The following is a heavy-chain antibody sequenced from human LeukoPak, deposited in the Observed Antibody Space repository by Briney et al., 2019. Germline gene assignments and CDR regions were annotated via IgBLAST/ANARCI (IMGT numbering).Heavy chain of an antibody. Sequence: SVKVSCKASGGTFSSYAISWVRQAPEQGLEWMGGIIPIFGTANYAQKFQGRVTITADKSTSTAYMELSSLRSEDTAVYYCARAFSSGYDRWIYYFDYWGQGTLVTVSS. CDR3: ARAFSSGYDRWIYYFDY. CDR2: IIPIFGTA. J-gene: IGHJ4*02. D-gene: IGHD5-12*01. CDR1: GGTFSSYA. V-gene: IGHV1-69*06.